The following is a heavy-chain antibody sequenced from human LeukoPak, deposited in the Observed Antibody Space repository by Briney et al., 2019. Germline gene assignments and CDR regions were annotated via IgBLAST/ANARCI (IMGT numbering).Heavy chain of an antibody. J-gene: IGHJ4*02. CDR3: ARALGYSSSWDFDH. D-gene: IGHD6-13*01. V-gene: IGHV1-2*02. CDR1: GYTFTGYY. CDR2: INPNSGGT. Sequence: ASVKVSCKASGYTFTGYYMHWVRQAPGQGLEWMGWINPNSGGTNYAQKFQGRVTMTRDTSISTAYMELSRLRSDDTAVYYCARALGYSSSWDFDHWGQGTLVTVSP.